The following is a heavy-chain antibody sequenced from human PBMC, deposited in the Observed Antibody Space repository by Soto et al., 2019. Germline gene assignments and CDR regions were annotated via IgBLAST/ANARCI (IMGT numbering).Heavy chain of an antibody. D-gene: IGHD3-16*01. CDR2: IYYSGST. CDR3: ARDGGGLYYYYGMDV. Sequence: QVQLQESGPGLVKPSQTLSLTCTVSGGSISSGGYYWSWIRQHPGKGLEWIGYIYYSGSTYYNPSLKSRVTISVDTSKNQFSLKLSSVTAADTDVYYCARDGGGLYYYYGMDVWGQGTTVTVSS. J-gene: IGHJ6*02. CDR1: GGSISSGGYY. V-gene: IGHV4-31*03.